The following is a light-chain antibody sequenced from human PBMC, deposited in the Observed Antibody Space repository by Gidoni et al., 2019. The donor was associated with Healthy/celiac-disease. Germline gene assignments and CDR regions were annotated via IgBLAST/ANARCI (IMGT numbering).Light chain of an antibody. CDR2: AVT. CDR1: SSDVGGYNY. Sequence: QSALTQPASVSGFPGQSIPISCTGTSSDVGGYNYVSWYQQHTGKAPKRMIYAVTNRPSGVSNRFSGTKSGNTASLTISGLQAADEADYYCSSYTSSSTLDWVFGGGTKLTVL. V-gene: IGLV2-14*03. CDR3: SSYTSSSTLDWV. J-gene: IGLJ3*02.